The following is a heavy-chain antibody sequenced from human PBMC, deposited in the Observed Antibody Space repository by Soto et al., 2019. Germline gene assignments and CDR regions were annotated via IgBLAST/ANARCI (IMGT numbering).Heavy chain of an antibody. J-gene: IGHJ6*02. CDR1: GGTFGSYA. V-gene: IGHV1-69*01. D-gene: IGHD2-2*01. CDR3: ARSHGSSTSLEIYYYYYYGMDV. CDR2: IIPIPGTA. Sequence: QVQLVQSGAEVKKPGSSVKVSCKASGGTFGSYAISWVRQAPGQVLEWMGGIIPIPGTANYAQKFQGRVTIAADESTSTAYRERSSLRSEDTVVYYCARSHGSSTSLEIYYYYYYGMDVWGQGTTVTVSS.